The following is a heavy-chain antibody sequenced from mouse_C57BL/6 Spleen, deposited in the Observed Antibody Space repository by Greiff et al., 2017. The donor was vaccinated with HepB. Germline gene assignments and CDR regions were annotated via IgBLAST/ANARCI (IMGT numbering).Heavy chain of an antibody. CDR2: IHPNSGST. CDR3: ARGNDYGDWFAY. J-gene: IGHJ3*01. D-gene: IGHD2-4*01. CDR1: GYTFTSYW. V-gene: IGHV1-64*01. Sequence: VQLQQPGAELVKPGASVKLSCKASGYTFTSYWMHWVKQRPGQGLEWIGMIHPNSGSTNYNEKFKSKATLTVDKSSSTAYMQLSSLTSEDSAVYYCARGNDYGDWFAYWGQGTLVTVSA.